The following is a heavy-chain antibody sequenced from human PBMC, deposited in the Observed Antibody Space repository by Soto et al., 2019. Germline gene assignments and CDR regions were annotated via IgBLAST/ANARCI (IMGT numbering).Heavy chain of an antibody. J-gene: IGHJ3*02. CDR2: ISNDGNRQ. CDR1: GFSFSSHA. D-gene: IGHD5-18*01. CDR3: ARDIYSYGSVGTPDI. Sequence: LRLSCVASGFSFSSHAMHWVRQAPGKGLEWVAAISNDGNRQLYADSVKDRFTISRDNSRNTLDLQMNNLRTEDTGVYFCARDIYSYGSVGTPDIWGQGTMVTVSS. V-gene: IGHV3-30-3*01.